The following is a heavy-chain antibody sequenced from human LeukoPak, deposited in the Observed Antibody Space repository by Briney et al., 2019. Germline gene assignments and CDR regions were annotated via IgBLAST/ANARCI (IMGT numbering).Heavy chain of an antibody. Sequence: GASVKVSCKASGFTFTRSAMQWARQARGQRLEWIGWIVVGNGNTNYAQKFQERVTITRDMSTSTAYMELRSLRSEDTAVYYCAAVVSYDSSGYWFLFDYWGQGTLVTVSS. J-gene: IGHJ4*02. D-gene: IGHD3-22*01. CDR3: AAVVSYDSSGYWFLFDY. V-gene: IGHV1-58*02. CDR1: GFTFTRSA. CDR2: IVVGNGNT.